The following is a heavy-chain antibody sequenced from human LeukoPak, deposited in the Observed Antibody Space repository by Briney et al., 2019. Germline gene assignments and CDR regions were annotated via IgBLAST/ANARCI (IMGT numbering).Heavy chain of an antibody. CDR3: ARGREWEPIDY. CDR1: GGSISSGGYY. CDR2: IYHSGST. D-gene: IGHD1-26*01. J-gene: IGHJ4*02. V-gene: IGHV4-30-2*01. Sequence: SETLSLTCTVSGGSISSGGYYWSWIRQPPGKGLEWIGYIYHSGSTYYNPSLKSRVTISVDRSKNQFSLKLSSVTAADTAVYYCARGREWEPIDYWGQGTLVTVAS.